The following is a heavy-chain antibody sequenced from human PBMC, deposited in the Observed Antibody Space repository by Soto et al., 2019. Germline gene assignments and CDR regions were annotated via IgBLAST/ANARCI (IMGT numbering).Heavy chain of an antibody. D-gene: IGHD6-13*01. CDR1: GGSISSGGYY. CDR3: ASLAAPSRYYYYGMDV. J-gene: IGHJ6*02. Sequence: SETLSLTCTVSGGSISSGGYYWSWIRQHPGKGLEWIGYIYYSGSTYYNPSLKSRVTISVDTSKNQFSLKLSSVTAADTAVYYCASLAAPSRYYYYGMDVWGQGTTVTVSS. V-gene: IGHV4-31*03. CDR2: IYYSGST.